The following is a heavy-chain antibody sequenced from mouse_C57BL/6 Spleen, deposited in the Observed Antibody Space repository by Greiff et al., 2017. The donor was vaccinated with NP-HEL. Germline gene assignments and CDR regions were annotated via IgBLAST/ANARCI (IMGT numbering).Heavy chain of an antibody. J-gene: IGHJ4*01. V-gene: IGHV1-53*01. Sequence: QVQLQQPGTELVKPGASVKLSCKASGYTFTSYWMHWVKQRPGQGLEWIGNINPSNGGTNYNEKFKSKATLTVDKSSSTAYMQLSSLTSEDSAVYYCARDWGLRITTVPHYYAMDYWGQGTSVTVSS. CDR3: ARDWGLRITTVPHYYAMDY. D-gene: IGHD1-1*01. CDR1: GYTFTSYW. CDR2: INPSNGGT.